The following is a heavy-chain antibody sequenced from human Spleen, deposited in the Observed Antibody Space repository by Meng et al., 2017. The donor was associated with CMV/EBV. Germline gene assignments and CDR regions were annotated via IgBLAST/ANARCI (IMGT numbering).Heavy chain of an antibody. Sequence: ASVKVSCKASGYTFTGYYMHWVRQAPGQGLEWMGWINPNSGGTNYAQKFQGRVTMTRDTSISTAYMELSRLRSDDTAVYYCARVLVVPAAAFVYWGQGTLVTVSS. CDR1: GYTFTGYY. CDR3: ARVLVVPAAAFVY. V-gene: IGHV1-2*02. CDR2: INPNSGGT. D-gene: IGHD2-2*01. J-gene: IGHJ4*02.